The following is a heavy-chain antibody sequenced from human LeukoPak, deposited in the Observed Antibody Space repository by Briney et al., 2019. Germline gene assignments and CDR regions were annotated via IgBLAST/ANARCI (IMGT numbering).Heavy chain of an antibody. CDR3: ARVDSRITMVRGADQGNWFDP. D-gene: IGHD3-10*01. CDR2: IYYSRST. CDR1: GSSIGSSSYY. J-gene: IGHJ5*02. Sequence: SETLSLTCTVSGSSIGSSSYYWGWIRQPPGKGLEWIGSIYYSRSTYYNPSLKSRVTISVDTSKNQFSLKLSSVTAADTAVYYCARVDSRITMVRGADQGNWFDPWGQGTLVTVSS. V-gene: IGHV4-39*07.